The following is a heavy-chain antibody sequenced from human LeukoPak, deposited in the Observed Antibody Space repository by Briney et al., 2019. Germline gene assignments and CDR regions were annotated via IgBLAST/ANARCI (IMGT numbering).Heavy chain of an antibody. D-gene: IGHD2-8*02. CDR2: INLNGGNT. Sequence: PGGSLRLSCAASGFTFDDYGMSWVRQAPGEGLEGVAGINLNGGNTGYADSVRARFTISRANSQRTLSLQMTSLRAEDTAIYYCATYRQVLLPFESWGQGTLVTVSS. V-gene: IGHV3-20*04. CDR3: ATYRQVLLPFES. CDR1: GFTFDDYG. J-gene: IGHJ4*02.